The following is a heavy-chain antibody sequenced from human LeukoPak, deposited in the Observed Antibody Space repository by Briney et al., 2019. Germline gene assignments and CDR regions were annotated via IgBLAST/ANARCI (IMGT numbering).Heavy chain of an antibody. V-gene: IGHV4-59*01. Sequence: SETLSLTCTVSGGSISSYYWSWIRQPPGKGLEWIGYIYYSGSTNYNPSLKSRVTISVDTSKNQFSLKLGSVTAADTAIYYCARTYYYGSGRYFDYWGQGTLVTVSS. D-gene: IGHD3-10*01. CDR1: GGSISSYY. CDR3: ARTYYYGSGRYFDY. J-gene: IGHJ4*02. CDR2: IYYSGST.